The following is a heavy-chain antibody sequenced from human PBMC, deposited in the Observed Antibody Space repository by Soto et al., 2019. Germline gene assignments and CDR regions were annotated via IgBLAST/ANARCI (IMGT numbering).Heavy chain of an antibody. D-gene: IGHD3-3*02. CDR1: GGSITGSDW. CDR2: IFHSGNT. V-gene: IGHV4-4*02. J-gene: IGHJ6*02. CDR3: ANRTFFEWATYYGLEV. Sequence: QMQLQESGPGLVKPSETLSLTCVVSGGSITGSDWWTWVRQSPEKGLEWIGEIFHSGNTNYSPTLKSRDTSYLAKSTKQFSLKVHSVTAADTAIDYCANRTFFEWATYYGLEVCGQGTTVIVSS.